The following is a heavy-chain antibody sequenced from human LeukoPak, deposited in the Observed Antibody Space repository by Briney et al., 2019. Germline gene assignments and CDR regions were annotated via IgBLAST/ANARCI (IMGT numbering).Heavy chain of an antibody. V-gene: IGHV1-2*02. CDR1: GYTFTGYY. Sequence: ASVKVSCKASGYTFTGYYMHWVRQAPGQGLEWMGWINPNSGGTNYAQKFQGRVTMTRDTSISTAYMELSRLRSDDTAVYYCARGRGAVAGTWYYGMDVWGKGTTVTVSS. J-gene: IGHJ6*04. CDR2: INPNSGGT. D-gene: IGHD6-19*01. CDR3: ARGRGAVAGTWYYGMDV.